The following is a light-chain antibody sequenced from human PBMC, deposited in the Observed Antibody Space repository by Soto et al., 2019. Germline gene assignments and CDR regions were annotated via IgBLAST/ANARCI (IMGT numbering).Light chain of an antibody. CDR3: CSYTSSSSYV. V-gene: IGLV2-14*01. J-gene: IGLJ1*01. CDR1: SSDVGGYDY. Sequence: QSVLTQPASVSGSPGQSITISCIGTSSDVGGYDYVSWYQQHPGKAPKLMNYDVNNRPSGVSTRFSGPKSGNTASLTISGLQTEDEADYYCCSYTSSSSYVFETGTKLTAL. CDR2: DVN.